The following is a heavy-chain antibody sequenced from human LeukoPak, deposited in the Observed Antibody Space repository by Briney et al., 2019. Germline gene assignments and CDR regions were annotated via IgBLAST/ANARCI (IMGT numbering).Heavy chain of an antibody. D-gene: IGHD3-22*01. J-gene: IGHJ4*02. Sequence: GGSLRLSCAASGFTFSNHPMSWVRQAPGKGLQWVSGISAGGGSTYYADSVKGRFTISRDNSKNTLYLQMNSLRAEDTAVYYCAKDGFDYYDSSGYSYFHYWGQGTLVTVSP. CDR2: ISAGGGST. CDR3: AKDGFDYYDSSGYSYFHY. CDR1: GFTFSNHP. V-gene: IGHV3-23*01.